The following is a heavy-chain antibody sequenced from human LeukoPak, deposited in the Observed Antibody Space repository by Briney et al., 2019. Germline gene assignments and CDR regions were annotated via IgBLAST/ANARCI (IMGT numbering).Heavy chain of an antibody. Sequence: GGSLRLSCAASELSVSSNYMSWVRQAPGKGPEWVSILNGDGRSFYPDSLKDRFTTSRDNSKNTLYLQVNSLRAEDTAVYYCARVLAVGSAVDAFDIWGQGTMVTVSS. V-gene: IGHV3-66*01. J-gene: IGHJ3*02. CDR1: ELSVSSNY. D-gene: IGHD2-15*01. CDR2: LNGDGRS. CDR3: ARVLAVGSAVDAFDI.